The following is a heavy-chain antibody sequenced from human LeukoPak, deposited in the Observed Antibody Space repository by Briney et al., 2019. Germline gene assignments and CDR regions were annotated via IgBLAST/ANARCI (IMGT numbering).Heavy chain of an antibody. Sequence: SETLSLTCTVSAGSISVYSWTWIRQPPGQGLEWIGYFHNSRTTSYNPSLTGRVIISVDTAMDQITLKLNSVTDADTAVYYCARGHLGLSPWGQGTLVTVSS. D-gene: IGHD3-10*01. J-gene: IGHJ5*02. CDR1: AGSISVYS. V-gene: IGHV4-59*01. CDR3: ARGHLGLSP. CDR2: FHNSRTT.